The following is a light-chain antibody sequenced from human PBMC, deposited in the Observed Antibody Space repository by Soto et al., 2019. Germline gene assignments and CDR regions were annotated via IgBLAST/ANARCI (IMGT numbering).Light chain of an antibody. CDR2: GAS. J-gene: IGKJ1*01. CDR3: LQDNDYPWT. Sequence: AIQMTQSPSSLSASVGDTVTITCRASQAIRGDLGWYQQKPGKAPKLLIYGASTLEAGVPSRFGGSGSGTDFSLTISGLQSDDFATYYCLQDNDYPWTFGQGTKVEI. V-gene: IGKV1-6*01. CDR1: QAIRGD.